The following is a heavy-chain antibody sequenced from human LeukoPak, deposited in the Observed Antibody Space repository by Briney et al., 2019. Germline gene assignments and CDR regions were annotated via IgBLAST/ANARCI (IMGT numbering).Heavy chain of an antibody. CDR2: IYYSGST. V-gene: IGHV4-59*01. CDR3: ARTINNYCSSTSCYSVFDY. CDR1: GGSISSYY. D-gene: IGHD2-2*01. Sequence: PSETLSLTCTVSGGSISSYYWSWIRQPPGKGLEWIGYIYYSGSTNYNPSLKSRVTISVDTSKNQFSLKLSSVTAADTAVYYCARTINNYCSSTSCYSVFDYWGQGTLVTVSS. J-gene: IGHJ4*02.